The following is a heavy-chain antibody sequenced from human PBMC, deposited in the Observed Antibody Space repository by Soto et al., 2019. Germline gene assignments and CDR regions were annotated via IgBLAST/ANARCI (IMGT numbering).Heavy chain of an antibody. CDR3: AKGGYNRRGVDY. J-gene: IGHJ4*02. D-gene: IGHD1-20*01. CDR1: GGSFSGYY. Sequence: SETLSLTCAVYGGSFSGYYWSWIRQPPGKGMEWIGEINHSGSTNYNPSLKSRVTISVDTSKNQFSLKLSSVTAADTAVYYCAKGGYNRRGVDYWGQGTLVTVSS. V-gene: IGHV4-34*01. CDR2: INHSGST.